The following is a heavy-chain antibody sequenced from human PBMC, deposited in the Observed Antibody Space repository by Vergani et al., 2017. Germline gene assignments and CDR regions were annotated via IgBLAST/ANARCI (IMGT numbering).Heavy chain of an antibody. CDR2: MNPNSGNT. Sequence: QVQLVQSGAEVKKPGASVKVSCKASGYTFTSYDINWVRQATGQGLEWMGWMNPNSGNTGYAQKFQGRVTLTRNTSISTAYMELSSLRSEDTAVYYCVGAGYGSGSYDEYYFDYWGQGTLVTVSS. CDR3: VGAGYGSGSYDEYYFDY. V-gene: IGHV1-8*01. CDR1: GYTFTSYD. D-gene: IGHD3-10*01. J-gene: IGHJ4*02.